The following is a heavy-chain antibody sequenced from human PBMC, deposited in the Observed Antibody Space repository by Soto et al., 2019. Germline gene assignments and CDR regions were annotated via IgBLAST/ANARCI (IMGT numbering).Heavy chain of an antibody. CDR2: INTDGSST. D-gene: IGHD6-6*01. Sequence: GGSLRLSCAASGFTFSGCWMHWVRQAPGKGLVWVSLINTDGSSTTYADSVKGRFTISRDNSKNTVHLQMNSLREEDTAVYYCERVGSSAAFDNWRQGTLVPVSP. CDR3: ERVGSSAAFDN. V-gene: IGHV3-74*03. CDR1: GFTFSGCW. J-gene: IGHJ4*02.